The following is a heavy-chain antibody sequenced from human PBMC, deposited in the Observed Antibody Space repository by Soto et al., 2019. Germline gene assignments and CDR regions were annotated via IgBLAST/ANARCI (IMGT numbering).Heavy chain of an antibody. J-gene: IGHJ4*02. CDR3: ASSGYDSRSSFDY. Sequence: SETLSLTCTISGGSISSSSHYWGWIRQPPGKGLEWIGSIYYSGSTYYNPSLKSRVIISVDRSKNQFSLKLSSVTAADTAVYYCASSGYDSRSSFDYWGQGTLVTVSS. D-gene: IGHD5-12*01. CDR2: IYYSGST. V-gene: IGHV4-39*07. CDR1: GGSISSSSHY.